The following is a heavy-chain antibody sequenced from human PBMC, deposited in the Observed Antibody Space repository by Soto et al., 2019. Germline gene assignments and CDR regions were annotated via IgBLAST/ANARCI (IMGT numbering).Heavy chain of an antibody. Sequence: ESVKLSCKGSGYSFTNYWITLVRQMPGKGLEWMGKIDPSDSYTNYSPSFKGHVTISADKAINTAYLQWSSLKASDTAMYYCARHKLSTVTSIPHFDYWGQGALVTVSS. V-gene: IGHV5-10-1*01. CDR3: ARHKLSTVTSIPHFDY. CDR2: IDPSDSYT. CDR1: GYSFTNYW. J-gene: IGHJ4*02. D-gene: IGHD4-17*01.